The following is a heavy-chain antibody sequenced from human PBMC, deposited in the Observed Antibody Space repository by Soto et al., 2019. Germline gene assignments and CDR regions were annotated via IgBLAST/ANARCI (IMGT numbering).Heavy chain of an antibody. J-gene: IGHJ6*03. Sequence: GGSLRLSCAASGFTFSNAWMSWVRQAPGKGLEWVGRIKSKTDGGTTDYAAPMKGRFTISRDDSKNTLYLQMNSLKTEDTAVYYCTTASDYSNYYYYMDVWGKGTTVTVSS. D-gene: IGHD4-4*01. CDR2: IKSKTDGGTT. V-gene: IGHV3-15*01. CDR1: GFTFSNAW. CDR3: TTASDYSNYYYYMDV.